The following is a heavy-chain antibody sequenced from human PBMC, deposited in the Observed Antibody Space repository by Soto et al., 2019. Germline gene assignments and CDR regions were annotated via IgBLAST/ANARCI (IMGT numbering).Heavy chain of an antibody. V-gene: IGHV3-53*01. CDR2: IYSEGTP. CDR3: AREGDYSSSWLMGGADHIGGPYFDL. J-gene: IGHJ4*02. D-gene: IGHD6-13*01. Sequence: LRLSCAASGFTVGSNYMSWVRQAPGKGLEWVSVIYSEGTPYYADSVKGRFTISRENSNNTLYLHMNNLRAEDTAVYYCAREGDYSSSWLMGGADHIGGPYFDLWGQGALVTVSS. CDR1: GFTVGSNY.